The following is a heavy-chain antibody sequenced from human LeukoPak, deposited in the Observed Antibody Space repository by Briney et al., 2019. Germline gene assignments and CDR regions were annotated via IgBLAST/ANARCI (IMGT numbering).Heavy chain of an antibody. CDR2: IYYSGST. V-gene: IGHV4-30-4*07. Sequence: SETLSLTCAVSGGSISSGGYSWSWIRQPPGKGLEWIGYIYYSGSTYYNPSLKSRVTISVDTSKNQFSLKLSSVTAADTAVYYCARGGIDTAVDYWGQGTLVTVSS. CDR1: GGSISSGGYS. D-gene: IGHD5-18*01. J-gene: IGHJ4*02. CDR3: ARGGIDTAVDY.